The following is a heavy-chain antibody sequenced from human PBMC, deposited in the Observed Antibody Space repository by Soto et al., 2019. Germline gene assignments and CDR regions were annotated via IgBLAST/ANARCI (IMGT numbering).Heavy chain of an antibody. V-gene: IGHV3-11*01. CDR1: GFTFSDHY. J-gene: IGHJ4*02. CDR3: SRDPRIADY. CDR2: ISGGGDII. D-gene: IGHD2-15*01. Sequence: GSLRLSCAASGFTFSDHYMTWIRQAPGKGPEWLSYISGGGDIISYADSVKGRFIISRDNAKRSLYLQMNSLTVEDTAVYYCSRDPRIADYWGQGTLVTVSS.